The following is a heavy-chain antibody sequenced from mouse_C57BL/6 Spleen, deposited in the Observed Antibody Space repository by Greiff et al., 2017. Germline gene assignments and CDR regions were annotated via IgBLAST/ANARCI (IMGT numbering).Heavy chain of an antibody. CDR3: GSGRVRHKDFAMDY. CDR1: GYAFSSYW. V-gene: IGHV1-80*01. D-gene: IGHD2-14*01. CDR2: IYPGDGDT. J-gene: IGHJ4*01. Sequence: VKLQQSGAELVKPGASVKISCKASGYAFSSYWMNWVKQRPGKGLEWIGQIYPGDGDTNYNGKFKGKATLPADKSSSTAYMQLSSLTSADSAVVFCGSGRVRHKDFAMDYWGQGTSVTVS.